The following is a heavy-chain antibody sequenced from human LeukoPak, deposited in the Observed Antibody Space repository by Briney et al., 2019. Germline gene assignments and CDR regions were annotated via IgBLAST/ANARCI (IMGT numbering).Heavy chain of an antibody. Sequence: SGTLSLTCAVSGGSISSSNWWSWVRQPPGKGLEWIGEIYHSGSTNYNPSLKSRVTISVDKSKNQFSLKLSSVTAADTAVYYCAKARAGLNYYYYMDVWGKGTTVTVSS. J-gene: IGHJ6*03. CDR1: GGSISSSNW. V-gene: IGHV4-4*02. CDR2: IYHSGST. D-gene: IGHD3/OR15-3a*01. CDR3: AKARAGLNYYYYMDV.